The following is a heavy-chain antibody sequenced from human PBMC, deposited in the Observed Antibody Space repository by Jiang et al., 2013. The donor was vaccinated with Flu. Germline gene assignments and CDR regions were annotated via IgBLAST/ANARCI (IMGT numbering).Heavy chain of an antibody. J-gene: IGHJ6*02. CDR3: ARERMVTHYYYGMDV. D-gene: IGHD5-18*01. Sequence: QLLESGGGVVQPGRSLRLSCAASGFTFSSYAMHWVRQAPGKGLEWVAVISYDGSNKYYADSVKGRFTISRDNSKNTLYLQMNSLRAEDTAVYYCARERMVTHYYYGMDVWGQGTTVTVSS. V-gene: IGHV3-30-3*01. CDR2: ISYDGSNK. CDR1: GFTFSSYA.